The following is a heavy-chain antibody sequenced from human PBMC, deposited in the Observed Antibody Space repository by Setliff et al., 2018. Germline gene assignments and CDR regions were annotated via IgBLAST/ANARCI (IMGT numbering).Heavy chain of an antibody. J-gene: IGHJ3*02. CDR1: GYTLTNYY. CDR3: ARDRYYNSWSGTSITAPHDAFDI. Sequence: ASVKVSCKASGYTLTNYYMHWVRQAPGQGLEWMGIINPSGGLTKYAQKFQGRVTMTRDTSTSTVYMEVSSLRSEDTAVYYCARDRYYNSWSGTSITAPHDAFDIWGQGIMVTVS. D-gene: IGHD3-3*01. V-gene: IGHV1-46*03. CDR2: INPSGGLT.